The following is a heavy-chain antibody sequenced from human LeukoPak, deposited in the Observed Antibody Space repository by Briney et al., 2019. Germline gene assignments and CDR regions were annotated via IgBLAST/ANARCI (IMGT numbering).Heavy chain of an antibody. Sequence: GGSLRLSCAASTGTSRDSWMHWVRQAPGKGLVWISRITIDGTGTTYADAVKGRFTISRDNAKNTLYLQMNSLRVEDTAMYYCARVGREYSSSSPPDYWGQGTLVTVSS. V-gene: IGHV3-74*03. D-gene: IGHD6-6*01. CDR2: ITIDGTGT. CDR1: TGTSRDSW. J-gene: IGHJ4*02. CDR3: ARVGREYSSSSPPDY.